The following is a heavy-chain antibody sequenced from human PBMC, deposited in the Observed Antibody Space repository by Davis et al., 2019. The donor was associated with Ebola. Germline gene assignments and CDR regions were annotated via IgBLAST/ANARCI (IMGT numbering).Heavy chain of an antibody. V-gene: IGHV1-8*03. CDR3: ARDCGTARDY. Sequence: AASVKVSCKASGYTFTSYGISWVRQAPGQGLEWMGWMNPNSGNTGYAQKFQGRVTITADKSTSTAYMELSSLRSEDTAVYYCARDCGTARDYWGQGTLVTVSS. D-gene: IGHD2-21*01. CDR1: GYTFTSYG. CDR2: MNPNSGNT. J-gene: IGHJ4*02.